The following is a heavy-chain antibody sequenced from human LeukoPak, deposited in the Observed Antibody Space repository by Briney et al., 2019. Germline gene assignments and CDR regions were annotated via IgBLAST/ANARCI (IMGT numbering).Heavy chain of an antibody. CDR1: GFPFSSFA. CDR2: IYYSGST. CDR3: ARVSRGNSVGGDY. D-gene: IGHD4-23*01. V-gene: IGHV4-59*01. Sequence: PGGSLRLSCVPSGFPFSSFAMTWVRQPPGKGLEWIGYIYYSGSTNYNPSLKSRVTISLDTSKNQFSLKLSSVTAADTAMYYCARVSRGNSVGGDYWGQGTLVTVSS. J-gene: IGHJ4*02.